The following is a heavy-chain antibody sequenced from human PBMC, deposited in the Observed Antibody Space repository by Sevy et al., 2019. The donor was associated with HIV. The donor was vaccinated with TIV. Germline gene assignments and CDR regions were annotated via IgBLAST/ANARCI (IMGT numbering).Heavy chain of an antibody. CDR1: GITFNNYA. V-gene: IGHV3-23*01. Sequence: GGSLRLSCAASGITFNNYAMNWVRQAPGKGLDWVSTIFGSGGTTYYADSVKGRFTISRDNSKNTLYLQMNSLRTEETDLYYCAGGGFDSSGSFDAFDMWGQGTMVTVSS. D-gene: IGHD3-22*01. CDR2: IFGSGGTT. J-gene: IGHJ3*02. CDR3: AGGGFDSSGSFDAFDM.